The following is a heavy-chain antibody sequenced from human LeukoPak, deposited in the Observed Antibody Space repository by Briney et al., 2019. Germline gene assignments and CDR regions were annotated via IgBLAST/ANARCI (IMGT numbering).Heavy chain of an antibody. J-gene: IGHJ5*02. Sequence: SETLSLTCAVYGGSFSGYYWSWIRQPPGKGLEWIGEINHSGSTNYNPSLKSRVTISVDTSKNQFSLKLSSVTAADTAVYYCARIQLGYCSSTSCYNLPGVRFDPWGQGKLVTVSS. CDR1: GGSFSGYY. CDR3: ARIQLGYCSSTSCYNLPGVRFDP. D-gene: IGHD2-2*02. CDR2: INHSGST. V-gene: IGHV4-34*01.